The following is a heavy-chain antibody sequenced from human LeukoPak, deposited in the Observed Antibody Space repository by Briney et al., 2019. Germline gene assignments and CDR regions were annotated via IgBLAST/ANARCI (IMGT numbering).Heavy chain of an antibody. CDR1: GYTFTSYG. V-gene: IGHV1-18*01. CDR2: ISAYNGKT. D-gene: IGHD6-13*01. Sequence: ASVKVSCKASGYTFTSYGISWVRQAPGQGLEWMGWISAYNGKTNSAQKLQGRVTMTTDTSTSTAYMELRSLRSDDTAVYYCAREAAAAGTPPFFDYWGQGTLVTVSS. J-gene: IGHJ4*02. CDR3: AREAAAAGTPPFFDY.